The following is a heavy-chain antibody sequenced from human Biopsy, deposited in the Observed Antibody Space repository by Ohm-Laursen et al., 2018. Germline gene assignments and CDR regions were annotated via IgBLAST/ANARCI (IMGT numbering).Heavy chain of an antibody. J-gene: IGHJ2*01. CDR1: GYSVTNDYY. D-gene: IGHD2-15*01. Sequence: SDTLSLTCPVSGYSVTNDYYWSWIRQPPGQGLQWIAHVYYTGSTDYNPTLQSRVTLSVDTSKNHFTLKFRSVTPADTAIYYCARDRGYCSDRTVPGYFDLWGRGTLVTVSS. CDR2: VYYTGST. CDR3: ARDRGYCSDRTVPGYFDL. V-gene: IGHV4-61*03.